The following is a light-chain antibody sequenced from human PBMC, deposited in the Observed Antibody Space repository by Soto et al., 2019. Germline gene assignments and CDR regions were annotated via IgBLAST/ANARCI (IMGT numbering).Light chain of an antibody. CDR3: QQYFKTPWT. Sequence: DIVMTQSPDSLAVSLGERATINCKSSQSLFYSSNNKDYLAWYQQKPGQPPRLLIYWASTRESGVPERFSGSGCGTDFTLTVSSLQAEDVAVYYCQQYFKTPWTFGQGTKVEIK. CDR2: WAS. V-gene: IGKV4-1*01. CDR1: QSLFYSSNNKDY. J-gene: IGKJ1*01.